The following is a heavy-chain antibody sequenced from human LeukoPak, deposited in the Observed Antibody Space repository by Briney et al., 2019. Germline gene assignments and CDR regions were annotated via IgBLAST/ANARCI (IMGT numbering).Heavy chain of an antibody. D-gene: IGHD5-12*01. CDR2: IRYDGSNK. V-gene: IGHV3-30*02. J-gene: IGHJ6*02. Sequence: PGGSLRLSCAASGFTFSSYGMHWVRQAPGKGLEWVTFIRYDGSNKYYADSVKGRFTISRDNAKNSLYLQMNSLRAEDTAVYYCARDLDSGYDSRTPLYYYYYGMDVWGQGTTVTVSS. CDR3: ARDLDSGYDSRTPLYYYYYGMDV. CDR1: GFTFSSYG.